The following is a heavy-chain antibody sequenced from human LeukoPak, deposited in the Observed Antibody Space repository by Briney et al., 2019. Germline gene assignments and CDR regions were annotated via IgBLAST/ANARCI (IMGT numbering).Heavy chain of an antibody. CDR3: AKAQVGAILHAFDI. J-gene: IGHJ3*02. V-gene: IGHV3-23*01. D-gene: IGHD1-26*01. CDR2: ITGSGGST. Sequence: GGSLRLSCTASGFIFSGSWMAWVRQAPGKGLEWVSAITGSGGSTYYADSVKGRFTISRDNSKNTLYLQMSSLRAEDTAVYYCAKAQVGAILHAFDIWGQGTMVTVSS. CDR1: GFIFSGSW.